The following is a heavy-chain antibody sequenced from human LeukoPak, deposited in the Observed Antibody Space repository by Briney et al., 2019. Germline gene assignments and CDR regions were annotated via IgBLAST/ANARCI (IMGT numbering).Heavy chain of an antibody. J-gene: IGHJ4*02. Sequence: GASVKVSCKASGGTFSSYAISWVRQAPGQGLKWMGGIIPIFGTANYAQKFQGRVTITADESASTAYMELSSLRSEDTAEYYCARGGDGYSSSWYFDYWGQGTLVTVSS. D-gene: IGHD6-13*01. CDR3: ARGGDGYSSSWYFDY. V-gene: IGHV1-69*13. CDR2: IIPIFGTA. CDR1: GGTFSSYA.